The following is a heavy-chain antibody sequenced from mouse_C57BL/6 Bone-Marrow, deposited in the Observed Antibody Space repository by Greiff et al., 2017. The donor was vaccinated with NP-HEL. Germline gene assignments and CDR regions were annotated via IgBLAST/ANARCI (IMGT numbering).Heavy chain of an antibody. CDR1: GYAFSSSW. J-gene: IGHJ4*01. Sequence: VQLQQSGPELVKPGASVKISCKASGYAFSSSWMNWVKQRPGKGLEWIGRIYPGGGDTNYNGKFKGKATLTADKSSSTAYMQLSSLTSEDSAVYFCASYDCYAMDYWGQGTSVTVSA. V-gene: IGHV1-82*01. CDR2: IYPGGGDT. D-gene: IGHD6-5*01. CDR3: ASYDCYAMDY.